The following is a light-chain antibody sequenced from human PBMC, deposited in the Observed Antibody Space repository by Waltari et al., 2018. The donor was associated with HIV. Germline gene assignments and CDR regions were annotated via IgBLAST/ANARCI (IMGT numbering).Light chain of an antibody. V-gene: IGLV2-14*01. Sequence: QSALTQPASVSGSPGQSITIPCTGTSSDVGGYNSGSWYQQHPGKAPKLMIYEVSNRPSGVSNRFSGSKSGNTASLTISGLQAEDEADYYCSSYTSSSTDVFGTGTKVTVL. CDR3: SSYTSSSTDV. CDR2: EVS. J-gene: IGLJ1*01. CDR1: SSDVGGYNS.